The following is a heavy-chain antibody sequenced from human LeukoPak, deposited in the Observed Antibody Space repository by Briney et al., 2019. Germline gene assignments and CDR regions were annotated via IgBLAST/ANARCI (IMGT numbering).Heavy chain of an antibody. CDR1: GFTFGSYA. D-gene: IGHD5-18*01. CDR2: ITGSGVST. J-gene: IGHJ4*02. CDR3: AKDSGYTYGLSPYYFDC. Sequence: GGSLRLSCAASGFTFGSYAMSWVRQAPGKGLEWASAITGSGVSTHYADSVKGRFTISRDNSKDSLYLQMSSLRAEDTAVYYCAKDSGYTYGLSPYYFDCWGQGTLVTVSA. V-gene: IGHV3-23*01.